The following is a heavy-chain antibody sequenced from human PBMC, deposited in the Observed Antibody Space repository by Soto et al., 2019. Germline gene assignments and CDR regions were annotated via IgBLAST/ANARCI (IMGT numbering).Heavy chain of an antibody. J-gene: IGHJ5*02. CDR2: INPRSGST. CDR1: GYTFISYY. CDR3: ARGYPSSTRLGLYDP. V-gene: IGHV1-46*01. Sequence: QVQLVQSGAEMKKPGASVKVSCKESGYTFISYYILWVRQAPGQGLEWMGIINPRSGSTTYAQKFHGRVTMTTDTSTSTVYMELSSLRSDDTAVYYCARGYPSSTRLGLYDPWGQGTLVTVSS. D-gene: IGHD2-2*01.